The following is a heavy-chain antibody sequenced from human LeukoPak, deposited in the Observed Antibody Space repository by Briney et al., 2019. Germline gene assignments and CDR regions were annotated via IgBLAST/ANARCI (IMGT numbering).Heavy chain of an antibody. CDR2: IDAEGSGT. D-gene: IGHD1-26*01. J-gene: IGHJ4*02. CDR3: ARGSGEGATDY. V-gene: IGHV3-74*01. Sequence: GGSLRLSCAASGFTFSSHWMHWVRRAPGKGLVWVSRIDAEGSGTTYVDSVKGRFTISRDNAKSTLYLQMYSLRAEDTAVYYCARGSGEGATDYWGQGTLVTVSS. CDR1: GFTFSSHW.